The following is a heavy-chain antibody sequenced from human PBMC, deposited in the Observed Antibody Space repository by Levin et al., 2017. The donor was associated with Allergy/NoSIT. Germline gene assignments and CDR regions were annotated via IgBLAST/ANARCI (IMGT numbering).Heavy chain of an antibody. J-gene: IGHJ3*02. CDR1: GGSISSGDYY. D-gene: IGHD3-22*01. CDR3: AREWVGYDSSGDDAFDI. CDR2: IYYSGST. Sequence: PSETLSLTCTVSGGSISSGDYYWSWIRQPPGKGLEWIGYIYYSGSTYYNPSLKSRVTISVDTSKNQFSLKLSSVTAADTAVYYCAREWVGYDSSGDDAFDIWGQGTMVTVSS. V-gene: IGHV4-30-4*01.